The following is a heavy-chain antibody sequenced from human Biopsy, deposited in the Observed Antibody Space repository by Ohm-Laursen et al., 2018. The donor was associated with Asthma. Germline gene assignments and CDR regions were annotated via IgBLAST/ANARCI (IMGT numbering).Heavy chain of an antibody. V-gene: IGHV4-34*01. CDR3: ARGSSSRLSQWELLVSGGKRAHSYYGMDV. Sequence: SDTLSLTCPVYGGSFSSNYWSWIRQTPGKGLEWLRDPHHSGYTNYNPSLRSRLTLSVDTSKNQFSLRLTSVTAADTAVYYCARGSSSRLSQWELLVSGGKRAHSYYGMDVWGQGTTVTVSS. D-gene: IGHD1-26*01. J-gene: IGHJ6*02. CDR1: GGSFSSNY. CDR2: PHHSGYT.